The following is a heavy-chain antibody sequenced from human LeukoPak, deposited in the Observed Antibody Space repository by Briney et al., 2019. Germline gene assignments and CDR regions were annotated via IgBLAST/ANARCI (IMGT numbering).Heavy chain of an antibody. V-gene: IGHV4-61*02. D-gene: IGHD1-20*01. CDR1: GGSISSGSYY. Sequence: SETLSLTCTVSGGSISSGSYYWSWTRQPAGKGLEWIGRIYTSGSTNYNPSLKSRVTISVDTSKNQFSLKLSSVTAADTAVYYCARDSGITGTPDYWGQGTLVTVSS. J-gene: IGHJ4*02. CDR2: IYTSGST. CDR3: ARDSGITGTPDY.